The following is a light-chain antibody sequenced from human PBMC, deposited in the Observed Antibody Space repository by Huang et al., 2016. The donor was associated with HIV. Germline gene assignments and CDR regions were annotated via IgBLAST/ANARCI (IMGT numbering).Light chain of an antibody. J-gene: IGKJ5*01. CDR2: GAS. CDR1: QSVSSN. CDR3: QQYDNGPIA. V-gene: IGKV3-15*01. Sequence: EIVMTQSPATLSVSPGERATLSCRASQSVSSNLAWYQQKHGQAPRLLIYGASTRVTGVPAGFSGSWSGTEFTLTISSLQSEDFAVYYCQQYDNGPIAFGQGTRLEI.